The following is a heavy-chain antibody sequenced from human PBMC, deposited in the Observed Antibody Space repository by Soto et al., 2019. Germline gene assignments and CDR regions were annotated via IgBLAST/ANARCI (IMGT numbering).Heavy chain of an antibody. Sequence: PGGSLRLSCAASGFTFSSYGMHWVRQAPGKGLEWVAVIWYDGSNKYYADSVKGRFTISRDNSKNTLYLQMNSLRAEDTAVYYCARVLLVRGVTRYYYYYYGMDVWGQGTTVTVSS. V-gene: IGHV3-33*01. CDR1: GFTFSSYG. D-gene: IGHD3-10*01. CDR3: ARVLLVRGVTRYYYYYYGMDV. CDR2: IWYDGSNK. J-gene: IGHJ6*02.